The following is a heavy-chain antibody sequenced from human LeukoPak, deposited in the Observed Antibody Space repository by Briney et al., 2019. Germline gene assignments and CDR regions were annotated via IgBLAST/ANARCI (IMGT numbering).Heavy chain of an antibody. CDR2: IYYSGST. CDR1: GGSISSGDYY. V-gene: IGHV4-30-4*08. Sequence: PSETLSLTCTVSGGSISSGDYYWSWVRQPPGKGLEWIGYIYYSGSTYYNPSLKSRVTISVDTSKNQFSLKLSSVTAADTAVYYCARGEYCSSTSCYYDYWGQGTLVTVSS. D-gene: IGHD2-2*01. CDR3: ARGEYCSSTSCYYDY. J-gene: IGHJ4*02.